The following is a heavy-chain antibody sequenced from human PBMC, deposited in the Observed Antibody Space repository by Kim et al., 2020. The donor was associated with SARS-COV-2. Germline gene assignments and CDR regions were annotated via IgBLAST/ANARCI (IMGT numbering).Heavy chain of an antibody. J-gene: IGHJ4*02. CDR3: FSRGSGGFYFDY. CDR1: GYTFTSYY. Sequence: ASVKVSCKASGYTFTSYYMHWVRQAPGQGLEWMGMINPSGGSTSYAQKFQGRVTMTRDTSTSTVYMELSSLRSEDTAVYYCFSRGSGGFYFDYWGPGALGTVSS. D-gene: IGHD3-10*01. CDR2: INPSGGST. V-gene: IGHV1-46*03.